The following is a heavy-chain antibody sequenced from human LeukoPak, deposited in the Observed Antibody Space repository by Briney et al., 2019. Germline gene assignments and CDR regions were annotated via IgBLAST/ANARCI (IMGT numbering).Heavy chain of an antibody. CDR2: IKQDGSEK. J-gene: IGHJ2*01. CDR1: GFTVSSYW. V-gene: IGHV3-7*01. CDR3: ARDVVGAIAGRSYWYFDL. D-gene: IGHD1-26*01. Sequence: GGSLRLSCAASGFTVSSYWMSWVRQAPGKGLEWEVNIKQDGSEKYYADSGKGRFTISRDNAKNSLYLQMNSLRAEDTAVYYCARDVVGAIAGRSYWYFDLWGRGTLVTVSS.